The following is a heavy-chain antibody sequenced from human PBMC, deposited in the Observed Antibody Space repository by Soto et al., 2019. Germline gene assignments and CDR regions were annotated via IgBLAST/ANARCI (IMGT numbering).Heavy chain of an antibody. V-gene: IGHV4-30-4*01. D-gene: IGHD5-18*01. Sequence: QVQLQESGPGLVKPSQTLSLTCTVSGGSISSGDYYWSWIRQPPGKGLEWIGYIYYSGSTYYNPSLTSRVTISVDTSKNQFSLKLSSVTAADTAVYYCARNRGYSYGWYYFDYWGQGTLVTVSS. CDR2: IYYSGST. CDR1: GGSISSGDYY. J-gene: IGHJ4*02. CDR3: ARNRGYSYGWYYFDY.